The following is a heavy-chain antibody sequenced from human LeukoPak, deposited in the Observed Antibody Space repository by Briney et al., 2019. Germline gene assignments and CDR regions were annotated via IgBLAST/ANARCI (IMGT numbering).Heavy chain of an antibody. CDR2: ISYDGSNK. D-gene: IGHD4-11*01. CDR3: AKDELVTTGFYYYYYNGMDV. Sequence: GGSLRLSCAASGFTFSSYGMQWVRQAPGKGLEGVADISYDGSNKYYADSVKGRFTISRDNSKNTVYLQMNSLRAEDTAVYYCAKDELVTTGFYYYYYNGMDVWGQGTTVTVSS. V-gene: IGHV3-30*18. J-gene: IGHJ6*02. CDR1: GFTFSSYG.